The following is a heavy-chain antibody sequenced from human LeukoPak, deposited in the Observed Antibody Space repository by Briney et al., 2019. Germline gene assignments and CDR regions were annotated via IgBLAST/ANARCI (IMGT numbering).Heavy chain of an antibody. D-gene: IGHD6-13*01. Sequence: PGGSLRLSCAASGFTFSSYGMHWVRQAPGKGLEWVAVISYDGSNKYYADSVKGRFTISRGNSKNTLYLQMNSLRAEDTAVYYCAKGSSWYRGEYFQHWGQGTLVTVSS. V-gene: IGHV3-30*18. J-gene: IGHJ1*01. CDR1: GFTFSSYG. CDR3: AKGSSWYRGEYFQH. CDR2: ISYDGSNK.